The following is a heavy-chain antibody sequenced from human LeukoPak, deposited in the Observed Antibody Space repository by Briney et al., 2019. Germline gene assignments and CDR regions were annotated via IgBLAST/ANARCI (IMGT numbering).Heavy chain of an antibody. V-gene: IGHV1-2*02. D-gene: IGHD1-1*01. CDR1: GYTFTGYY. CDR2: INPNSGGT. J-gene: IGHJ5*02. Sequence: VASVKVSCKASGYTFTGYYMHWVRQAPGQGLEWMGWINPNSGGTNYAQKFQGRVTMTRDTSISTAYMELSRLKASDTAMYYCARLESNDPVRNGAYNWFDPWGQGTLVTVSS. CDR3: ARLESNDPVRNGAYNWFDP.